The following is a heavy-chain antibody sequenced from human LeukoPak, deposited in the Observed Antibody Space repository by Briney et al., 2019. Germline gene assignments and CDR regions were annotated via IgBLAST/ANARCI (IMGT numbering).Heavy chain of an antibody. CDR1: GFTFSSYA. CDR2: INHSGST. D-gene: IGHD2-2*01. J-gene: IGHJ4*02. V-gene: IGHV4-34*01. Sequence: GSLRLSCAASGFTFSSYAMSWIRQPPGKGLEWIGEINHSGSTNYNPSLKSRVTISVDTSKNQFSLKLSSVTAADTAVYYCARVVGYCSGTSCYHLDYWGQGTLVTVSS. CDR3: ARVVGYCSGTSCYHLDY.